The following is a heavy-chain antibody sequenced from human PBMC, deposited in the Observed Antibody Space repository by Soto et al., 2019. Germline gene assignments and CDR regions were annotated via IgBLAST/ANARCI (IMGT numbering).Heavy chain of an antibody. CDR1: GGSFSGYY. Sequence: SETLSLTCAVYGGSFSGYYWSWIRQPPGKGLEWIGEINHSGSTNYNPSLKSRVTISVDTSKNQFSLKLSSVTAADTAVYYCARGRGGYLLFWYGMDVWGQGTTVTVSS. CDR3: ARGRGGYLLFWYGMDV. D-gene: IGHD3-16*02. V-gene: IGHV4-34*01. J-gene: IGHJ6*02. CDR2: INHSGST.